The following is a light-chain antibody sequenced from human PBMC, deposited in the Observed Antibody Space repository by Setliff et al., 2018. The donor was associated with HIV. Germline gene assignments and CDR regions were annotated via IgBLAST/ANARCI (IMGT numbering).Light chain of an antibody. CDR1: SSDVGAYNY. Sequence: QSVLTQPPSASGSPGQSVTISCTGTSSDVGAYNYVSWYQQHPGKAPKLMIYEVNKRPSGVPDRFSGSKSGDTASLTVSGLQAEDEADYYCTSYAGSNNFVVFGGGTK. V-gene: IGLV2-8*01. CDR3: TSYAGSNNFVV. CDR2: EVN. J-gene: IGLJ2*01.